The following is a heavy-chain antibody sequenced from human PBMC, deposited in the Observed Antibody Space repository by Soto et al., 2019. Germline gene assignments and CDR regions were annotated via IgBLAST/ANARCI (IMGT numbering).Heavy chain of an antibody. CDR2: IIPILGIA. Sequence: QVQLVQSGAEVKKPGSSVKVSCKASGGTFSSYTIXWXRXXXXXXXXXMGRIIPILGIANYAQKFQGRVTITADKSTSTAYMELSSLRSEDTAVYYCARGVTMVRGVIIRDYWGQGTLVTVSS. CDR1: GGTFSSYT. CDR3: ARGVTMVRGVIIRDY. V-gene: IGHV1-69*02. J-gene: IGHJ4*02. D-gene: IGHD3-10*01.